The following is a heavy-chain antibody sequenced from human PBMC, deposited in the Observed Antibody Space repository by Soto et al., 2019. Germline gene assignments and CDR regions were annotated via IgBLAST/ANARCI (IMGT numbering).Heavy chain of an antibody. CDR1: GGSISSGGYY. V-gene: IGHV4-31*03. D-gene: IGHD1-1*01. Sequence: SETLSLTCTVSGGSISSGGYYWSWIRQHPGKGLEWIGYIYYSGSTYYNPSLKSRVTISVDTSKNQFSLKLSSVTAADTAVYYCARVQWSNWVNWFDPWGQGTLVTVSS. CDR2: IYYSGST. J-gene: IGHJ5*02. CDR3: ARVQWSNWVNWFDP.